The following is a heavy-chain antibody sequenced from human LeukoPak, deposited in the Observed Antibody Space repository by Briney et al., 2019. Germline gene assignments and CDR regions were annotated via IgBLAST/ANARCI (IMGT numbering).Heavy chain of an antibody. CDR1: GGSISTFY. D-gene: IGHD3-22*01. CDR3: ARGPYYSDSVTYSFDY. CDR2: IYYAGST. V-gene: IGHV4-59*01. Sequence: SETLSLTCTVSGGSISTFYWSWIRQPPGKGLEWIGYIYYAGSTNYNSSLTSRVTISVDTSKNQFSLKLNSVTAADTAVYYCARGPYYSDSVTYSFDYWGQGALVTVSS. J-gene: IGHJ4*02.